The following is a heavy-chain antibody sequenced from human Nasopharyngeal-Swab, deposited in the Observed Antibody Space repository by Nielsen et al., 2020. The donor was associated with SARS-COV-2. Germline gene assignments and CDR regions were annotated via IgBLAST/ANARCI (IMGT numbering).Heavy chain of an antibody. CDR2: ISGDSDTT. Sequence: GESLKISCAASGFTFSNFAMSWVRQAPGKGLEWVSVISGDSDTTYYADSVRGRFTISRDNSKNTLYLQMNNLRAEDTAIYYCAKDRDSGDDSEEYYHYYGMDVWGQGAPVTVSS. J-gene: IGHJ6*02. V-gene: IGHV3-23*01. CDR1: GFTFSNFA. CDR3: AKDRDSGDDSEEYYHYYGMDV. D-gene: IGHD5-12*01.